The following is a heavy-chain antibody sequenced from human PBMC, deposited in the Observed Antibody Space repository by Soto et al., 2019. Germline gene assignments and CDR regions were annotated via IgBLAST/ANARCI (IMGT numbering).Heavy chain of an antibody. J-gene: IGHJ6*02. CDR3: ARGGSRDGYNPYYYYGMDV. CDR2: INPSGGST. CDR1: GYTFTSYY. V-gene: IGHV1-46*01. D-gene: IGHD5-12*01. Sequence: ASAKVSCKASGYTFTSYYMHWVRQAPGQGLEWMGIINPSGGSTSYAQKFQGRFTMTRDTSTSTVYMELSSLRSEDTAVYYCARGGSRDGYNPYYYYGMDVWGQGTTVTVSS.